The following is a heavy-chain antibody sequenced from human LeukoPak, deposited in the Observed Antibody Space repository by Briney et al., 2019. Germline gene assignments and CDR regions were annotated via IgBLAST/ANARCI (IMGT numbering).Heavy chain of an antibody. D-gene: IGHD6-13*01. CDR2: IYYSGST. Sequence: SETLSLTCTVSGGSISSSSYYWGWIRQPPGKGLEWIGSIYYSGSTYYNPSLKSRVTISVDTSKNQFSLKLSSVTAADTAVYYCARHDGIAAPHDYWGQGTLVTVSS. J-gene: IGHJ4*02. CDR3: ARHDGIAAPHDY. V-gene: IGHV4-39*01. CDR1: GGSISSSSYY.